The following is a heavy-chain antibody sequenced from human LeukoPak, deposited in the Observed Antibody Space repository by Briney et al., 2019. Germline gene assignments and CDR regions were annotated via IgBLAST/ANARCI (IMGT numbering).Heavy chain of an antibody. J-gene: IGHJ4*02. D-gene: IGHD3-22*01. CDR3: AKDESYYDSSGYYYVDYFDY. Sequence: GGSLRLSCVASGFIFSTHGMHWVRQAPGKGLEWVAVISYDGSNKYYADSVKGRFTISRDNSKNTLYLQMNSLRAEDTAVYYCAKDESYYDSSGYYYVDYFDYWGQGTLVTVSS. CDR1: GFIFSTHG. CDR2: ISYDGSNK. V-gene: IGHV3-30*18.